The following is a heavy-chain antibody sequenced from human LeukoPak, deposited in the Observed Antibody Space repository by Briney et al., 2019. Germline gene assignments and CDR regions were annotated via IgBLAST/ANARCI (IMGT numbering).Heavy chain of an antibody. J-gene: IGHJ6*02. CDR1: GGTFSSYA. D-gene: IGHD3-3*01. CDR3: ARDMRLITIFGVVGDYYYGMDV. Sequence: SVKVSCKAYGGTFSSYAISWVRQAPGQGLEWMGGIIPIFGTANYAQKFQGRVTITADESTSTAYMELSSLRSEDTAVYYCARDMRLITIFGVVGDYYYGMDVWGQGTTVTVSS. CDR2: IIPIFGTA. V-gene: IGHV1-69*13.